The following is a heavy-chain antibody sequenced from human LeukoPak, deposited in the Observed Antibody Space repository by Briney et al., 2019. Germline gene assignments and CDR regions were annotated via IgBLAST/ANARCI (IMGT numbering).Heavy chain of an antibody. D-gene: IGHD5-12*01. CDR2: ISSSGLTI. V-gene: IGHV3-48*03. CDR3: ARLGDKDVDIVATIEWGFDY. J-gene: IGHJ4*02. CDR1: GFTFSSYE. Sequence: PGGSLRLSCATSGFTFSSYEMNWVRQAPGKGLEWVSYISSSGLTIYYADSVKGQFTISRDNARNSLFLQMNSLRAEDTAVYYCARLGDKDVDIVATIEWGFDYWGQGTLSPPPQ.